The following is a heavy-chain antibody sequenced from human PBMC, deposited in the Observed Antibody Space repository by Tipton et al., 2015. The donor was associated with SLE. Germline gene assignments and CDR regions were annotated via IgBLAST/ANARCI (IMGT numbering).Heavy chain of an antibody. CDR1: GLTISADW. CDR3: ARLVGYDYFDY. Sequence: SLRLSCAASGLTISADWMSWVRQAPGKGLEWVANIKQDGSQKYYVDSVKGRFTISRDNAWNSLYLQMNSLRAEDTAVYYCARLVGYDYFDYWGQGTLVTVSS. J-gene: IGHJ4*02. V-gene: IGHV3-7*01. D-gene: IGHD5-12*01. CDR2: IKQDGSQK.